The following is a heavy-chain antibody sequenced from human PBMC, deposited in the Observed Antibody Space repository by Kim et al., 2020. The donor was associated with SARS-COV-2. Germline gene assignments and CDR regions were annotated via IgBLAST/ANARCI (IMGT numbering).Heavy chain of an antibody. D-gene: IGHD1-26*01. CDR2: IRGSGGST. V-gene: IGHV3-23*01. CDR3: AKHVWEPPFDY. CDR1: GFTFSSYA. J-gene: IGHJ4*02. Sequence: GGSLRLSCAASGFTFSSYAMSWVRQAPGKGLEWVSVIRGSGGSTYYADSVKGRFTISRDNSKNTLYLQMNSLRAEDTAVYYCAKHVWEPPFDYWGQETLVTVSS.